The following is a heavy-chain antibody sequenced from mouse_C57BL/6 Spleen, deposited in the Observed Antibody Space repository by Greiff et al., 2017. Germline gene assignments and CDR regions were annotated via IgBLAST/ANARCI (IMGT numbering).Heavy chain of an antibody. Sequence: EVQLQQSVAELVRPGASVKLSCTASGFNIKNTYMHWVKQRPEQGLEWIGRIDPANGNTKYAPKFQGKATITTDTSSNTAYLQRSSLTSEDTAIYYCARDHYYGSSYGYFDVWGTGTTVTVSS. J-gene: IGHJ1*03. CDR3: ARDHYYGSSYGYFDV. V-gene: IGHV14-3*01. CDR2: IDPANGNT. CDR1: GFNIKNTY. D-gene: IGHD1-1*01.